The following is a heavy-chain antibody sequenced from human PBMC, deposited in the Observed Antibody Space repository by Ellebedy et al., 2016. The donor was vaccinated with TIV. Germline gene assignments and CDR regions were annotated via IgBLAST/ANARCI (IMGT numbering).Heavy chain of an antibody. CDR3: ARDLDKSSGWYGGAAY. CDR2: ISHDGSSQ. Sequence: GESLKISCVASGFTFDSYAMHWVRQAPGKGPEWVAVISHDGSSQYYADSVKGRFTVSRDNSMTTVYLEMNSLRAEDTALYCCARDLDKSSGWYGGAAYWGQGTQVTVSS. J-gene: IGHJ4*02. V-gene: IGHV3-30-3*01. CDR1: GFTFDSYA. D-gene: IGHD6-19*01.